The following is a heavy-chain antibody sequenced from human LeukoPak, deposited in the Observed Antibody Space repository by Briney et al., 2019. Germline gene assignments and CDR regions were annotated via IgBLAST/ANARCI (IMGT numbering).Heavy chain of an antibody. J-gene: IGHJ4*02. CDR3: AREARGGPGQWLVRVAYYFDY. V-gene: IGHV3-11*01. CDR1: GFTFSDYY. CDR2: ISSSGSTI. D-gene: IGHD6-19*01. Sequence: GGSLRLSCAASGFTFSDYYMSWIRQAPGKGLEWVSYISSSGSTIYYADSVKGRFTISRDNAKNSLYLQMNSLRAEDTAVYYCAREARGGPGQWLVRVAYYFDYWGQGTPVTVSS.